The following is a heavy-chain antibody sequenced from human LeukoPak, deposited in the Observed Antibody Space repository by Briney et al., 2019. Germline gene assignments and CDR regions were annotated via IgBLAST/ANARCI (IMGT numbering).Heavy chain of an antibody. CDR2: IYYTGTT. CDR1: GSISTYY. Sequence: SETLSLTCTISGSISTYYWSWVRQPPGKGLEWIGYIYYTGTTDYNPSLKSRVTISVDSSKNQFSLRLSSVTAADTAVYHCAAGTFALDIWGQGTMVTVSS. D-gene: IGHD6-13*01. CDR3: AAGTFALDI. J-gene: IGHJ3*02. V-gene: IGHV4-59*01.